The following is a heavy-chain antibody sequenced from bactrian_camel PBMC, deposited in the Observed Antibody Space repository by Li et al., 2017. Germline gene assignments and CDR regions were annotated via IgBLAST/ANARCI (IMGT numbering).Heavy chain of an antibody. Sequence: HVQLVESGGGSVQGGGSLRLTCTQTGLRYNDYCMAWFRQIPGKPGRVREGVAAIDRVGRTDYAHSVKGRFTMSRDNALNTVSLQMNSLKSDDTALYYCATFPASGSFMLWGQGTQVTVS. CDR3: ATFPASGSFML. J-gene: IGHJ4*01. CDR2: IDRVGRT. V-gene: IGHV3S9*01. D-gene: IGHD2*01. CDR1: GLRYNDYC.